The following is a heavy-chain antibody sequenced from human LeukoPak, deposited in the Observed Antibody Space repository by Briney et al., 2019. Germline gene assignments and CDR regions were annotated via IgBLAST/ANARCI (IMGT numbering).Heavy chain of an antibody. D-gene: IGHD1-26*01. CDR3: AKYPSGSYYY. J-gene: IGHJ4*02. Sequence: GRSLRLSCAASGFTFSSYGMHWVRQAPGKGLEWVAVISYDGSNKYYADSVKGRFTISRDNSKNTLYLQMNSLRAEDTAVYYCAKYPSGSYYYWGQGTLVTVSS. CDR2: ISYDGSNK. V-gene: IGHV3-30*18. CDR1: GFTFSSYG.